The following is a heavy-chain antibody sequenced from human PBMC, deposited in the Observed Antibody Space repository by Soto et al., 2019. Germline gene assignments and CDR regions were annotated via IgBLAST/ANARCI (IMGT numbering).Heavy chain of an antibody. V-gene: IGHV1-69*12. CDR1: GGTFSSYA. CDR3: ARVEKMEGYCSGGSCSNYYYYGMDV. Sequence: QVQLVQSGAEVKKPGSSVKVSCKASGGTFSSYAISWVRQAPGQGLEWMGGIIPIFGTANYAQKFQGRVTITADESTSTAYMELSSLRSEDTAVYYCARVEKMEGYCSGGSCSNYYYYGMDVWGQGTTVTVSS. D-gene: IGHD2-15*01. J-gene: IGHJ6*02. CDR2: IIPIFGTA.